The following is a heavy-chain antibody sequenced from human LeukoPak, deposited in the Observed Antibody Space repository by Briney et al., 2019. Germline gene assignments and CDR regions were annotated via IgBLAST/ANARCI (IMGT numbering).Heavy chain of an antibody. CDR3: ARDSARSSQSVFHAFDI. Sequence: GGSLRLSCAASGFTFSSYSMNWVRQAPGKGLEWVSYISSSSSTIYYADSVKGRFTISRDNAKNSLYLQMNSLRDEDTAVYYCARDSARSSQSVFHAFDIWGQGTMVTVSS. CDR1: GFTFSSYS. J-gene: IGHJ3*02. D-gene: IGHD6-13*01. V-gene: IGHV3-48*02. CDR2: ISSSSSTI.